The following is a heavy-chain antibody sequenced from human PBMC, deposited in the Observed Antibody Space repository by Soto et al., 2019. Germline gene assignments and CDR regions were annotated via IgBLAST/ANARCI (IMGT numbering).Heavy chain of an antibody. CDR1: GFTFDDYA. J-gene: IGHJ5*02. Sequence: DVQLVESGGGLVQPGRSLRLSCAASGFTFDDYAMHWVRQAPGKGLEWVSGISWNSGNIGYADSVKGRFTISRDNGKNSVYLQMNSLRDEDTALYYCAKGCSTSSDFRNWFDPWGQGTLVTVSS. CDR3: AKGCSTSSDFRNWFDP. CDR2: ISWNSGNI. V-gene: IGHV3-9*01. D-gene: IGHD6-6*01.